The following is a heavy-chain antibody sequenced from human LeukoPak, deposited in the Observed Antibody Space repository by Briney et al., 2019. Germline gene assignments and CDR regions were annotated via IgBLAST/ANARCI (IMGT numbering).Heavy chain of an antibody. CDR1: GFTFSSYA. CDR2: ISSSSSYI. Sequence: NTGGSLRLSCAASGFTFSSYAMSWVRQAPGKGLEWVSSISSSSSYIYYADSVKGRFTISRDNAKNSLYLQMNSLRAEGTAVYYCARGNPDSETPANFDYWGQGTLVTVSS. D-gene: IGHD1-14*01. J-gene: IGHJ4*02. V-gene: IGHV3-21*01. CDR3: ARGNPDSETPANFDY.